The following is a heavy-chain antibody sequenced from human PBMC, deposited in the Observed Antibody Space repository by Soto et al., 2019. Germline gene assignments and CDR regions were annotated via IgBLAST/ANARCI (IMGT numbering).Heavy chain of an antibody. J-gene: IGHJ5*02. Sequence: ASEKVSCKASGYTFTSHGFSWVRQAPGQGLEWMGWISASIGNTKYAQKFQGRVTMTTDTSTSTAYMELRRLRSDDTAVAYCSSENKWELLYWVDTWGQGTLVTVS. CDR1: GYTFTSHG. CDR3: SSENKWELLYWVDT. D-gene: IGHD1-26*01. CDR2: ISASIGNT. V-gene: IGHV1-18*01.